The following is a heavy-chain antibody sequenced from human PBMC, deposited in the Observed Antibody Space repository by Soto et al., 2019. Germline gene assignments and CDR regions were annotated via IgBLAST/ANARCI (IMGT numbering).Heavy chain of an antibody. CDR2: IIPLYGTV. CDR1: GGTFNSYG. Sequence: GASVKVSCTASGGTFNSYGISWVRQAPGQGLDWMGVIIPLYGTVNYAQKFQGRVSITADKSTSTAYMDLNSLRSDDTAVYYCARGGPDLATIGSFDYWGQGTLVTVSS. J-gene: IGHJ4*02. V-gene: IGHV1-69*06. CDR3: ARGGPDLATIGSFDY. D-gene: IGHD3-16*01.